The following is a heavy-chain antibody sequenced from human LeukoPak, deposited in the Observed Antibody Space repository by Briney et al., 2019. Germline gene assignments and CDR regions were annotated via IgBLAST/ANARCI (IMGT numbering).Heavy chain of an antibody. CDR1: GGSFSGYY. CDR2: INHSGST. Sequence: PSETLSLTCAVYGGSFSGYYWSWIRQPPGKGLEWIGEINHSGSTNYNPSLKSRVTISVDTSKNQFSLKLSSVTAADTAVYYCASRGGYCSSTSCSSYYYYMDVWGKGTTVTVSS. V-gene: IGHV4-34*01. CDR3: ASRGGYCSSTSCSSYYYYMDV. J-gene: IGHJ6*03. D-gene: IGHD2-2*01.